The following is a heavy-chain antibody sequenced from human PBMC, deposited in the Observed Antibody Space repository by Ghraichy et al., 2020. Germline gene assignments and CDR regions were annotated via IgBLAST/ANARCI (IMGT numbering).Heavy chain of an antibody. CDR2: INHSGST. CDR1: GGSFSGYY. V-gene: IGHV4-34*01. Sequence: SETLSLTCVVYGGSFSGYYWSWIRQPPGKGLEWIGEINHSGSTNYNPSLKSRVTISVDTSKNQFSLKLSSVTAADTAVYYCARTTIFGNWFDPWGQGTLVTVSS. CDR3: ARTTIFGNWFDP. J-gene: IGHJ5*02. D-gene: IGHD3-3*01.